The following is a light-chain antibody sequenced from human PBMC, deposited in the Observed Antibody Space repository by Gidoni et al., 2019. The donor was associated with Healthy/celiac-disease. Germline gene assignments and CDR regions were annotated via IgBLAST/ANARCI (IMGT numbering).Light chain of an antibody. CDR2: KAS. CDR3: QQYNSYSGT. CDR1: QCISSW. V-gene: IGKV1-5*03. Sequence: DIQMTQSPSTLSASVGDRVTITCRASQCISSWLAWYQQKPGKAPKLLIYKASSLESGVPSRFSGSGSGTEVTLTISSLQPDDFATYYCQQYNSYSGTFGQGTKREIK. J-gene: IGKJ2*01.